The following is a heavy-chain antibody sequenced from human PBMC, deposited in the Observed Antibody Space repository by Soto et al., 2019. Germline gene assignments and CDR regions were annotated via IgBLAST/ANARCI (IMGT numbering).Heavy chain of an antibody. CDR2: INAGNGNT. J-gene: IGHJ6*02. CDR3: ARDLGTGTTRGYYYYGMDV. Sequence: ASVKVSCKASGYTFTSYAMHWARQAPGQRLEWMGWINAGNGNTKYSQKFQGRVTITRDTSASTAYMELSSLRSEDTAVYYCARDLGTGTTRGYYYYGMDVWGQGTTVTVSS. D-gene: IGHD1-1*01. CDR1: GYTFTSYA. V-gene: IGHV1-3*01.